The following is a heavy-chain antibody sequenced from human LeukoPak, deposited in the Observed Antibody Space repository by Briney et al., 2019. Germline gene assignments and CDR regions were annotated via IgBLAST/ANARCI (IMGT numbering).Heavy chain of an antibody. CDR1: GFTFNRYT. J-gene: IGHJ5*02. D-gene: IGHD3-9*01. CDR2: MSYDENNK. CDR3: TTEPRRYFDWLLSA. V-gene: IGHV3-30*04. Sequence: GGSLRLSCTASGFTFNRYTLHWVRQAPGKGLEWVAVMSYDENNKDYADSVKGRFTISRDNSKNTLYLQMNSLKTEDTAVYYCTTEPRRYFDWLLSAWGQGTLVTVSS.